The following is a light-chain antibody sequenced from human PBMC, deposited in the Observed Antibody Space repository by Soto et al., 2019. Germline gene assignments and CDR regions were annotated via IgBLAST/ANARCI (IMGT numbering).Light chain of an antibody. V-gene: IGLV2-11*01. CDR1: SSDVGGYNY. Sequence: QSALTQPRSVSGSPGQSVTISCTGTSSDVGGYNYVSWYQQHPGKAPKLMIYDVSKRPSGVPDRFSGSKSDNTASLTISGLQAEDEDDYFCCSYAGSYTFIFGTGTKLTVL. CDR3: CSYAGSYTFI. CDR2: DVS. J-gene: IGLJ1*01.